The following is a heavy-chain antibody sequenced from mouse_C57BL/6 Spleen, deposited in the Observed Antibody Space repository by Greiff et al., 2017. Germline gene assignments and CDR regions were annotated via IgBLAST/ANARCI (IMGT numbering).Heavy chain of an antibody. J-gene: IGHJ4*01. CDR1: GYSITSGYY. D-gene: IGHD4-1*01. Sequence: EVKLEESGPGLVKPSQSLSLTCSVTGYSITSGYYWNWIRQFPGNKLEWMGYISYDGSNNYNPSLKNRISITRDTSKNQFFLQLNSVTTEDTATYDCARGWDERDYYAMDYWGQGTSVTVSS. CDR2: ISYDGSN. CDR3: ARGWDERDYYAMDY. V-gene: IGHV3-6*01.